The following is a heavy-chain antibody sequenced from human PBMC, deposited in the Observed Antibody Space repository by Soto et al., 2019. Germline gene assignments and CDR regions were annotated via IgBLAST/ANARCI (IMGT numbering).Heavy chain of an antibody. Sequence: SETLSLTCTVSSGSISTVNHYWGWIRQPPGKGLEWIGTVYSSGSTFSNPSLKSRVTISVDVSKNQFSLRLTSVTAADTAVYYCVRDVRMHMWSDLENWGQGTLVTVSS. V-gene: IGHV4-39*07. J-gene: IGHJ4*02. D-gene: IGHD2-21*01. CDR1: SGSISTVNHY. CDR3: VRDVRMHMWSDLEN. CDR2: VYSSGST.